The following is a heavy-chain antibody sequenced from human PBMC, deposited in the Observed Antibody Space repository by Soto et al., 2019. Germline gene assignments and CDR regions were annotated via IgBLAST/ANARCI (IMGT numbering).Heavy chain of an antibody. CDR2: VFSSVSA. J-gene: IGHJ4*02. CDR3: TRDGMTTGDT. V-gene: IGHV4-4*07. D-gene: IGHD2-21*02. CDR1: GVSVKSYT. Sequence: SETLSLTCTVSGVSVKSYTWSWVRQPANKGLEWIGRVFSSVSATYSPSLKSRVRISMDTPGNRISLKLDSVTAADAGVYYCTRDGMTTGDTWGPGTLVTVSS.